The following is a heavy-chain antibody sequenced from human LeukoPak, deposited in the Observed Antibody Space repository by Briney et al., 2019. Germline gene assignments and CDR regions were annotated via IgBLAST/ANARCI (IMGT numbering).Heavy chain of an antibody. Sequence: PGGSLRLSCAASGLTFSICAMNWVRQAPGKGLKWVSGISGSGGSTYYADSVKGRFTISRDSSKNTVYLQMNSLRAEDTAVYYCAKADGSYKTLIDYWGQGTLVTV. D-gene: IGHD3-10*01. CDR2: ISGSGGST. CDR1: GLTFSICA. V-gene: IGHV3-23*01. CDR3: AKADGSYKTLIDY. J-gene: IGHJ4*02.